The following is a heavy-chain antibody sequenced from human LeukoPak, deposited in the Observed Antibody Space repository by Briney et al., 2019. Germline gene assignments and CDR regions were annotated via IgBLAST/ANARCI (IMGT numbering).Heavy chain of an antibody. CDR1: GGSFSGYY. CDR2: INHSGST. J-gene: IGHJ3*02. V-gene: IGHV4-34*01. CDR3: ARRNYYGSGSYGPFDS. Sequence: SETLSLTCAVYGGSFSGYYWSWIRQPPGKGLEWIGEINHSGSTNYNPSLKSRVTISVDTSKNQFSLKLSSVTAADTAVYYCARRNYYGSGSYGPFDSWGQGTMVTVSS. D-gene: IGHD3-10*01.